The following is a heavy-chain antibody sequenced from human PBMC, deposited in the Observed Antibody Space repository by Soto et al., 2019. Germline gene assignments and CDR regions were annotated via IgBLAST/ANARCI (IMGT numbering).Heavy chain of an antibody. Sequence: SVKVSCKASGGTFYSSAFVWVRQAPGQGLEWMGGIIPIIATAKYAQKFQGRLTITADESTNTAYMELSSLRSEDTAIYYCACGSVFGAVITSFGPWGQGTLVTVSS. J-gene: IGHJ5*02. V-gene: IGHV1-69*13. CDR1: GGTFYSSA. D-gene: IGHD3-3*01. CDR2: IIPIIATA. CDR3: ACGSVFGAVITSFGP.